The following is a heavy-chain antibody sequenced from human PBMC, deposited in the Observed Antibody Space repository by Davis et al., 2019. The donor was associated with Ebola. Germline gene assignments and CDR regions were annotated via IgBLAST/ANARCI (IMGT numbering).Heavy chain of an antibody. Sequence: AASVKVSCKASGGTFSSYAISWVRQAPGQGLEWMGRIIPILGIANYAQKFQGRVTITADKSTSTAYMELSSLRSEDTAVYYCARRGYYYDSSGYYYGGALDYWGQGTLVTVSS. J-gene: IGHJ4*02. D-gene: IGHD3-22*01. CDR3: ARRGYYYDSSGYYYGGALDY. V-gene: IGHV1-69*04. CDR2: IIPILGIA. CDR1: GGTFSSYA.